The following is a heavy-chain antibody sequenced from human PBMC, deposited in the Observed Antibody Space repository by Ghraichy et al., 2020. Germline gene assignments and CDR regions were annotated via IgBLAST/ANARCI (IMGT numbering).Heavy chain of an antibody. V-gene: IGHV1-3*01. J-gene: IGHJ5*02. CDR3: ARDWGGYYFDP. CDR1: GYSFTNYG. CDR2: IHPGNGVT. Sequence: ASVKVSCKASGYSFTNYGMHWVRQAPGQNLEWLGWIHPGNGVTKYPQTFQGRVTITRDTSSTTVYMELSSLRSDDSAVYFCARDWGGYYFDPWGQGALVSVSS. D-gene: IGHD3-9*01.